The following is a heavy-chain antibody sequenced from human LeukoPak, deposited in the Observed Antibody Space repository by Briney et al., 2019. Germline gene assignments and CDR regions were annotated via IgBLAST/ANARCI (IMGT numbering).Heavy chain of an antibody. V-gene: IGHV4-59*01. D-gene: IGHD5-18*01. CDR1: GGSISSYY. CDR3: ARYVDTAMANRGWFDP. J-gene: IGHJ5*02. Sequence: PSETLSLTCTVSGGSISSYYWSWIRQPPGKGLEWIGYIYYSGSTNYNPSPKTRGSISAATTKNKFALQLSSVPPADTAVYYCARYVDTAMANRGWFDPWGQGTLVTVSS. CDR2: IYYSGST.